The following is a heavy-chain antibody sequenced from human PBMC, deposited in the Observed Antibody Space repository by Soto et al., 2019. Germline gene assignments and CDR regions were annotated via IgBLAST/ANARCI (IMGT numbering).Heavy chain of an antibody. CDR1: GGSISSGDYY. J-gene: IGHJ5*02. D-gene: IGHD3-10*01. CDR2: IYYSGST. CDR3: AREVRYGSGSYSLDP. Sequence: QVQLQESGPGLVKPSQTLSLTCTVSGGSISSGDYYWSWIHQPPGKGLEWIGYIYYSGSTYYNPSLKSRVTISVDTSKNQFSLKLSSVTAADTAVYYCAREVRYGSGSYSLDPWGQGTLVTVSS. V-gene: IGHV4-30-4*01.